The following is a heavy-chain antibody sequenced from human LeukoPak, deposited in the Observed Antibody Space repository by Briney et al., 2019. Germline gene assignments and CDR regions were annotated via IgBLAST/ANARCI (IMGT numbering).Heavy chain of an antibody. CDR1: GFIVSSNY. Sequence: GGSLRLSCAASGFIVSSNYMSWVRQAPGKGLEWVSVIYSGGSTYYADSVKGRFTISRDNSKNTLYLQMNSLRAEDTAVYYCARGPSSTSSDYWGQGTLVTVSS. J-gene: IGHJ4*02. D-gene: IGHD2-2*01. CDR2: IYSGGST. CDR3: ARGPSSTSSDY. V-gene: IGHV3-53*01.